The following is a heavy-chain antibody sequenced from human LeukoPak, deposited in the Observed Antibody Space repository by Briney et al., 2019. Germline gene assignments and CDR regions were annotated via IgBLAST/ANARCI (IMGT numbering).Heavy chain of an antibody. J-gene: IGHJ5*02. CDR3: ARDRDYYDSSGRIKVFDP. Sequence: PGGSLRLSCAASGFTFSSYEMNWVRQAPGKGLEWVSYISSSGSTIFYADSVKGRFTISRDNAKNSLYLQMNSLRAEDTVVYYCARDRDYYDSSGRIKVFDPWGQGTLVTVSS. D-gene: IGHD3-22*01. CDR1: GFTFSSYE. CDR2: ISSSGSTI. V-gene: IGHV3-48*03.